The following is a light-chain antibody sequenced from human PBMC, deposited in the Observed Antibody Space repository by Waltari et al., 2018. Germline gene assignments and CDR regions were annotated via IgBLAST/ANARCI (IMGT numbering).Light chain of an antibody. V-gene: IGKV1-5*03. CDR3: QQYESSYT. CDR2: KAS. CDR1: QSISSW. Sequence: DIQMIQSPSTLSASVGDRVTITCRASQSISSWLAWYQQKPGKAPKLLIYKASILESGVPSRFSGSGSGTEFTLTISSLQPDDFSTYYCQQYESSYTFGQGTKLETK. J-gene: IGKJ2*01.